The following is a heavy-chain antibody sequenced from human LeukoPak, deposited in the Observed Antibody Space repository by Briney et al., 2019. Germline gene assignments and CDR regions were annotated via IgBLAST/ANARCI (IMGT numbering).Heavy chain of an antibody. Sequence: SVKVSCKASGDNLSSYVLTWVRQAPGQGLEWKGRIIPTLDVANFAQKFKGRVSITADKSTNTAHLELSNLRSEDTAVYYCTREGVYSPDPSSYHRLPFDIWGKGTVVIVSS. CDR3: TREGVYSPDPSSYHRLPFDI. J-gene: IGHJ3*02. D-gene: IGHD3-16*02. V-gene: IGHV1-69*04. CDR1: GDNLSSYV. CDR2: IIPTLDVA.